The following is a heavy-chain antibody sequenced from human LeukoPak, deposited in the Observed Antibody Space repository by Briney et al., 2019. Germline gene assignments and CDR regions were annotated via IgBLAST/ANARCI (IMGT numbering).Heavy chain of an antibody. V-gene: IGHV3-48*02. D-gene: IGHD1-26*01. CDR1: GFTSSLFG. CDR2: ISSTSSNI. CDR3: ARDLHSGAYTFDY. Sequence: GGSLRLSCAASGFTSSLFGMNWVRQAPGKGLEWVSYISSTSSNIYYADSVTGRFTVSRDNGRNSLSLQMSGLRDEDTAVYYCARDLHSGAYTFDYWGQGALVTVSS. J-gene: IGHJ4*02.